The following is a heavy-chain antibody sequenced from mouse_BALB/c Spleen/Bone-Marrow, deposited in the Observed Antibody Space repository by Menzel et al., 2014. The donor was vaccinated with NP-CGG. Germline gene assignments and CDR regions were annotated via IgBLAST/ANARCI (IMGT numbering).Heavy chain of an antibody. CDR3: ARYGYAMDY. D-gene: IGHD1-1*02. Sequence: DLVKPGASVKLSCKASGYTFTNFWINWIKQRPGQGLEWIGRIAPGRGTTYYNEMFKGKATLTVDTSSSPAYIQLSSLSSEDSAVYFCARYGYAMDYWGQGTSVTVSS. CDR1: GYTFTNFW. CDR2: IAPGRGTT. J-gene: IGHJ4*01. V-gene: IGHV1S41*01.